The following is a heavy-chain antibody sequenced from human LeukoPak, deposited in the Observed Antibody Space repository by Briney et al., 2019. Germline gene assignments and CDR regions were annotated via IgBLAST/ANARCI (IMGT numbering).Heavy chain of an antibody. D-gene: IGHD5-24*01. CDR2: IKEDGTET. CDR3: AKEGRSLQTY. V-gene: IGHV3-7*03. J-gene: IGHJ4*02. Sequence: GGSLRLSCAASGVMFSSNWMSWVRLAPGKGLEWVANIKEDGTETYYVDSVKGRFTISRDNAKNSLYLQMNSLRVEDTAVYYCAKEGRSLQTYWGQGTLVTVSS. CDR1: GVMFSSNW.